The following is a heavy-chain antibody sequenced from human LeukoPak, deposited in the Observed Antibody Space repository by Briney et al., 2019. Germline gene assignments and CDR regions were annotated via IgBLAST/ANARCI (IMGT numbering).Heavy chain of an antibody. D-gene: IGHD2-2*01. J-gene: IGHJ4*02. Sequence: ASVKVSRKASGYTFTSFDFNWVRQATGQGLEWMGWMNPNSGNTGYAQKFQGRVTMTRNTSISTAYMELSSLRSEDTAVYYCARGRRYCSSTSCYFDYWGQGTLVTVSS. CDR3: ARGRRYCSSTSCYFDY. V-gene: IGHV1-8*01. CDR2: MNPNSGNT. CDR1: GYTFTSFD.